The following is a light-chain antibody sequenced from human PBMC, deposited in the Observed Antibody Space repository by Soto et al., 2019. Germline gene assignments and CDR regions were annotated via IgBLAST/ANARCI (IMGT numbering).Light chain of an antibody. J-gene: IGKJ1*01. Sequence: DSHMTQSPSTLSASVGDRVTITCLASQSISSWLAWYQQKPGKAPKLLIYDASSLESGVPSRSSGSGSGTEFTLTISSLQPDDFATYYCQQYNSWTCGQGTKVDI. CDR1: QSISSW. CDR2: DAS. CDR3: QQYNSWT. V-gene: IGKV1-5*01.